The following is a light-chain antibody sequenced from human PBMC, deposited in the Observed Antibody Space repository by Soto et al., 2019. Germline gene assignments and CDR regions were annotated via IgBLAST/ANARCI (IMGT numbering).Light chain of an antibody. V-gene: IGLV1-44*01. CDR1: NSNIGRNP. J-gene: IGLJ3*02. CDR3: SAWDDSLNGPV. CDR2: STN. Sequence: QSVLTQPPSASGTPGQRVTMSCSGSNSNIGRNPVNWYQQLPGTAPKVLISSTNQRPSGVPDRFSGSKSGTSASLAISGLQSEDEAHYYCSAWDDSLNGPVFGGGTKVTVL.